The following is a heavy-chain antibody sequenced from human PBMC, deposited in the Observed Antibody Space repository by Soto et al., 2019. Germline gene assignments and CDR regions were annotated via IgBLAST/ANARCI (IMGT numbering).Heavy chain of an antibody. V-gene: IGHV4-31*03. CDR2: IYYSGST. J-gene: IGHJ5*02. CDR1: GGSISSGGYY. Sequence: SETLSLTCTVSGGSISSGGYYWSWIRQHPGKGLEWIGYIYYSGSTYYNPSLKSRVTISVDTSKNQFSLKLSSVTAADTAVYYCARERGRIAAASGWFDPWGQGTLVTVSS. CDR3: ARERGRIAAASGWFDP. D-gene: IGHD6-13*01.